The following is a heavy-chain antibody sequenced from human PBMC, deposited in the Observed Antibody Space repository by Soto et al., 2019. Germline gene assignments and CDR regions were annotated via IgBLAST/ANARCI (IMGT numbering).Heavy chain of an antibody. CDR2: IKVDGSEK. Sequence: GSLRLSCAASGFTFSTYWMSWVRQPPGKGLEWVANIKVDGSEKYYVDSVKGRFTISRDNAKNSLYLQMNSLRAEDTAVYYCARGYSTSPNWFDPWGQGTLVTVSS. D-gene: IGHD6-6*01. CDR3: ARGYSTSPNWFDP. CDR1: GFTFSTYW. V-gene: IGHV3-7*03. J-gene: IGHJ5*02.